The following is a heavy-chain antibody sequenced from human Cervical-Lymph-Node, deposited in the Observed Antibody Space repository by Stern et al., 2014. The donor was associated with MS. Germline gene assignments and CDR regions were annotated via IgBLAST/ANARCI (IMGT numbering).Heavy chain of an antibody. CDR3: ATWGSGSSPPLFY. J-gene: IGHJ4*02. CDR2: INTKTGNP. V-gene: IGHV7-4-1*02. Sequence: QVQLVQSGSEFKKPGASVKVSCTASQYNLTTHAINWVRQAPGQGLEWMGWINTKTGNPTFAQGFTGRFVFSLDTSINTAYLQISSLKADDSAVYYCATWGSGSSPPLFYWGQGTLVTVSS. D-gene: IGHD6-6*01. CDR1: QYNLTTHA.